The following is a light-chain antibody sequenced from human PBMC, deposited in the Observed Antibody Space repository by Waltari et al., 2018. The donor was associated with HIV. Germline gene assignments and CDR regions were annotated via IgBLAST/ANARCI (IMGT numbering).Light chain of an antibody. CDR2: AAS. CDR3: QQTYSDQRT. CDR1: QNIAKY. J-gene: IGKJ1*01. Sequence: DIQMTQSPSSLSASVGDRVTITCRSGQNIAKYLLWYQQKPGRAPELLIYAASTLQSGVPSRFSGSVSGTDFTLTISSLQAEDFATYYCQQTYSDQRTFGQGTKVQMK. V-gene: IGKV1-39*01.